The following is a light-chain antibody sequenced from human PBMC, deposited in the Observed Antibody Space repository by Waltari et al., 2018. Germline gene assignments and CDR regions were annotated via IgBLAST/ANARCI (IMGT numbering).Light chain of an antibody. Sequence: QSALTQPAPVFGSPGQSIPIPCTGTSSDIGAYNLVSWYQQHPGKAPKVIIYGVTGRPSGVSDRFSGSKSANTASLTISGLQAEDEADYYCCSYADGTTSVFGGGTKVTVL. J-gene: IGLJ3*02. V-gene: IGLV2-23*02. CDR3: CSYADGTTSV. CDR2: GVT. CDR1: SSDIGAYNL.